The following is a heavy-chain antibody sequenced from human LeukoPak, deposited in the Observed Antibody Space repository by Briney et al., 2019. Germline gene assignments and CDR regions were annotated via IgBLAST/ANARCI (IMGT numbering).Heavy chain of an antibody. CDR2: IYYNGTT. J-gene: IGHJ4*02. D-gene: IGHD1-26*01. CDR3: ASYIIKCGASDY. CDR1: GGSVRSGRYY. V-gene: IGHV4-61*01. Sequence: SETLSLTCTVSGGSVRSGRYYWSWIRQPPGKGLEWIGYIYYNGTTNYNPSLKSRVTISEDTSKNQFSLKLNSVTAADTAVYYCASYIIKCGASDYWGQGTLVTVSS.